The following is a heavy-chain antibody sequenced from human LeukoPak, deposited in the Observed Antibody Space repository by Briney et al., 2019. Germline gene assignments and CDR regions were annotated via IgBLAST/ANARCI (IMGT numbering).Heavy chain of an antibody. CDR1: GFTFSSYA. D-gene: IGHD3-10*01. V-gene: IGHV3-30*04. CDR3: ARAQGITMVRGVLDY. Sequence: GGSLRLSCAASGFTFSSYAMHWVRQAPGKGLEWVAVISYDGSNKYYADSVKGRFTISRDNSKNTLYLQMNSLRAEDTAVYYCARAQGITMVRGVLDYWGQGTLVTVSS. CDR2: ISYDGSNK. J-gene: IGHJ4*02.